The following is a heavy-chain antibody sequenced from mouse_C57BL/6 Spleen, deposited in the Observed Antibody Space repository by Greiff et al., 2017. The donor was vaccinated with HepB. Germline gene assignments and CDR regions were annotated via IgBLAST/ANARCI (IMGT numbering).Heavy chain of an antibody. J-gene: IGHJ1*03. CDR3: ARNDGRSHWYFEG. CDR2: INPNNGGT. D-gene: IGHD1-1*01. CDR1: GYTFTDYN. Sequence: DVKLQESGPELVKPGASVKMSCKASGYTFTDYNMHWVKQSHGKSLEWIGYINPNNGGTSYNQKFKGKATLTVNKSSSTAYMELRSLTSEDSAVYYCARNDGRSHWYFEGWGTGTTVTVSS. V-gene: IGHV1-22*01.